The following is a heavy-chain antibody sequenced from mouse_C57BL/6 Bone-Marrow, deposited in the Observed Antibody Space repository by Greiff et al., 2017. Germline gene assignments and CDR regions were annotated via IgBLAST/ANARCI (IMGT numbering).Heavy chain of an antibody. J-gene: IGHJ2*01. Sequence: QVHVKQSGPELVKPGASVKISCKASGYTFTDYYINWVKQRPGQGLEWIGWIFPGSGSTYYNEKFKGKATLTVDKSSSTAYMLLSSLTSEDSAVYFCARSSYGRNFDYWGQGTTLTVSS. D-gene: IGHD1-1*01. CDR2: IFPGSGST. CDR3: ARSSYGRNFDY. CDR1: GYTFTDYY. V-gene: IGHV1-75*01.